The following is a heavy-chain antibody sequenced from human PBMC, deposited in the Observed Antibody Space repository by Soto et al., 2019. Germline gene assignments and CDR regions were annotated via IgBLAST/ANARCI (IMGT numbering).Heavy chain of an antibody. J-gene: IGHJ5*01. CDR3: VRENCRFDS. D-gene: IGHD2-21*01. V-gene: IGHV1-2*02. CDR2: VDAKNGDT. Sequence: ASVKVSCKASGYTFNGYYMHWVRQAPGQGLEWVGFVDAKNGDTDLAQKFQGRVTLTRDTSISTVYMELSSLKSDDTAVYFCVRENCRFDSWGRGTLVTVSS. CDR1: GYTFNGYY.